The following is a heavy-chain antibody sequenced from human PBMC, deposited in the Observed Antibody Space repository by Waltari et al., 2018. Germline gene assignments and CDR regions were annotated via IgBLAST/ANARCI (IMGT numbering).Heavy chain of an antibody. CDR1: GGSFSGYY. V-gene: IGHV4-34*01. CDR3: GRGSLGGDYNGDYGMDV. D-gene: IGHD3-16*01. J-gene: IGHJ6*02. CDR2: INPRGVST. Sequence: QVQLQQWGAGLLKPSETLSLTCAVYGGSFSGYYWSWIRQPPGKGLEWMGIINPRGVSTSYAQKFQGRVTMTRETSTSTVYMELSSLRSEDTAGYYGGRGSLGGDYNGDYGMDVWGQGTTVTVSS.